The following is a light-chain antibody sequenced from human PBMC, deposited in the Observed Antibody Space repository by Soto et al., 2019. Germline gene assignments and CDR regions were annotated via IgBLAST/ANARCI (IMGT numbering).Light chain of an antibody. J-gene: IGLJ2*01. V-gene: IGLV2-8*01. CDR1: SSDVGAF. CDR2: EVT. CDR3: NSYAGSNNLV. Sequence: QSALTQPPSASGSPGQSVTISCTGTSSDVGAFVSWYQQHPGRAPKLLIYEVTERPSGVPDRFSGSKSGNTASLTVSGLRAEDEADYYCNSYAGSNNLVFGGGTKVTVL.